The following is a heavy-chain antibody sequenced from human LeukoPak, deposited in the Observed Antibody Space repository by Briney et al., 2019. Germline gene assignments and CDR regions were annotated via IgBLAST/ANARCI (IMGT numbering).Heavy chain of an antibody. CDR1: GFTFSSYG. J-gene: IGHJ2*01. CDR3: AKIAAAGPSFWYFDL. CDR2: IRYDGSNK. V-gene: IGHV3-30*02. Sequence: GGSLRLSCAASGFTFSSYGMHWVRQAPGKGLEWVAFIRYDGSNKYYADSVKGRFTTSRDNSKNTLYLQMNSLRAEDTAVYYCAKIAAAGPSFWYFDLWGRGTLVTVSS. D-gene: IGHD6-13*01.